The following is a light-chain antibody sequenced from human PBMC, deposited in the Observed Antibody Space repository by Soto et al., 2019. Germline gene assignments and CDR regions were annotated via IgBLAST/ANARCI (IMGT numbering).Light chain of an antibody. CDR2: DAS. Sequence: DIQMTQSPSTLSGSVGDRVTITCRASQSISTWVAWYQQRPGKPPQLLIYDASNLQSGVPSRFSGSGSATEFTLTISSLLPDDFATYYCQQYNSYWTFGQGTKVDIK. V-gene: IGKV1-5*01. CDR1: QSISTW. J-gene: IGKJ1*01. CDR3: QQYNSYWT.